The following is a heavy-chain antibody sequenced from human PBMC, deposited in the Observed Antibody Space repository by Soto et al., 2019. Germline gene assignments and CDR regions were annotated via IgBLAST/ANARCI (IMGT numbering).Heavy chain of an antibody. CDR3: ARGLGDGSSWYNYFDY. Sequence: SETLSLTCTVSGGSISSYYWSWIRQPPGKGLEWIGYIYYSGSTNYNPSLKSRVTISVDTSKNQFSLKLSSVTAADTAVYYCARGLGDGSSWYNYFDYWGQGTLVTVSS. CDR2: IYYSGST. CDR1: GGSISSYY. D-gene: IGHD6-13*01. J-gene: IGHJ4*02. V-gene: IGHV4-59*01.